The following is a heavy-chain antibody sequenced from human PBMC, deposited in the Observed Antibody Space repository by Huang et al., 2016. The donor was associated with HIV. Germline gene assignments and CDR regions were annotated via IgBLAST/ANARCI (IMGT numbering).Heavy chain of an antibody. J-gene: IGHJ4*02. CDR3: AKDADTSGYDVLGPFGS. CDR2: ITDGINNR. Sequence: EVLLLESGGGLVQPGGSLRLSCVASGFTFSSYAMSWVSQAPGKVLEVVSGITDGINNRYYAPSVKGRFAVSRDDSTNTLYLQMNSLRAEDTAVYYCAKDADTSGYDVLGPFGSWGQGTLVTVSS. V-gene: IGHV3-23*01. D-gene: IGHD3-3*01. CDR1: GFTFSSYA.